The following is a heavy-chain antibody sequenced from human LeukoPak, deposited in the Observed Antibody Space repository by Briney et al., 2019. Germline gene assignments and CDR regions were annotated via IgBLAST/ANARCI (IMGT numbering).Heavy chain of an antibody. D-gene: IGHD2-2*01. CDR1: GYTFTAYY. CDR3: ARDLLGYCSSTSCYGY. V-gene: IGHV1-2*02. Sequence: ASVKVSCKASGYTFTAYYIHWVRQAPGQGLEWMGWINPNSGGTNYAQKFQGRVTMTRDTSISTAYMELSRLRSDDTAVYYCARDLLGYCSSTSCYGYWGQGTLVTVSS. CDR2: INPNSGGT. J-gene: IGHJ4*02.